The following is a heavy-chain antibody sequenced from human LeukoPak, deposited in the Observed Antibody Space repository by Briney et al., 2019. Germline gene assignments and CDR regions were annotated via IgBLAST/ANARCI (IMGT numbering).Heavy chain of an antibody. CDR1: GDSVSSNSAA. J-gene: IGHJ4*02. D-gene: IGHD6-19*01. CDR3: AREPRYNSSGWQYYFDY. CDR2: TYYRSKWYS. V-gene: IGHV6-1*01. Sequence: SQTLSLTCAISGDSVSSNSAAWHWIRQSPSRGLEWLGSTYYRSKWYSDYAVSVKSRITINPDTSKNQFSLQLNSVTPEDTAVYYCAREPRYNSSGWQYYFDYWGQGTLVTVSS.